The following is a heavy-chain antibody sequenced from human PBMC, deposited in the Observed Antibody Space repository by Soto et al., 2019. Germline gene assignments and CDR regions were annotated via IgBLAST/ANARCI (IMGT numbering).Heavy chain of an antibody. J-gene: IGHJ4*02. V-gene: IGHV4-31*03. CDR2: SYYSGST. D-gene: IGHD4-4*01. Sequence: SETLSLTCSVSGGSISRGGYYWTWIRQHPVKGLEWIGHSYYSGSTFYNPSLKSRVTVSVDTSKNQFSLRLTSVTSADTAVYYCARASDAYSVDFWGQGSLVTVSS. CDR1: GGSISRGGYY. CDR3: ARASDAYSVDF.